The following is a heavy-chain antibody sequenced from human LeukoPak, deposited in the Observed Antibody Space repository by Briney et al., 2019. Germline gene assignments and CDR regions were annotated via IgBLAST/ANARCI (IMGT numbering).Heavy chain of an antibody. CDR2: IYASGNT. CDR1: GGSFNNYY. J-gene: IGHJ4*02. V-gene: IGHV4-4*07. Sequence: PSETLSLTCTVSGGSFNNYYWNWIRQPAGKGLEWVGRIYASGNTNYNTSLRSRVTMSVDTSKNQISLKLSSVTAADTAVYFCARDYGDYIFPYWGQGTLVTVSS. CDR3: ARDYGDYIFPY. D-gene: IGHD4-17*01.